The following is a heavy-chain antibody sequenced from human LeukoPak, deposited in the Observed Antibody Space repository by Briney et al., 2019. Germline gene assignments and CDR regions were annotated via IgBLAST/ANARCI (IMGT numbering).Heavy chain of an antibody. CDR3: ARYNGYSSGWYVPNPTFDY. V-gene: IGHV1-18*04. J-gene: IGHJ4*02. CDR1: GYTFTRYG. CDR2: ISAYNGNT. Sequence: GASVKVSCKASGYTFTRYGISWVRQAPGQGLEWIGWISAYNGNTNYAQKLQGRVTMTTDTSTSTAYMELRSLRSDDTAVYYCARYNGYSSGWYVPNPTFDYWGQGTLVTVSS. D-gene: IGHD6-19*01.